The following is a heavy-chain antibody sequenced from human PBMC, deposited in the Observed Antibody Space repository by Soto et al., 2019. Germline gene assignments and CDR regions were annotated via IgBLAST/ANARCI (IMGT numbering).Heavy chain of an antibody. D-gene: IGHD3-16*01. CDR3: AKDLALDNAFDI. CDR1: GFTFSSYV. V-gene: IGHV3-23*01. Sequence: GGSLRLSCAASGFTFSSYVMTWVRQASGKGLEWVSSISGSGGSTYYTDSVKGRFTISRDNSKNTLYLQMNSLRAEDTAIYYCAKDLALDNAFDIWGQGTMVT. J-gene: IGHJ3*02. CDR2: ISGSGGST.